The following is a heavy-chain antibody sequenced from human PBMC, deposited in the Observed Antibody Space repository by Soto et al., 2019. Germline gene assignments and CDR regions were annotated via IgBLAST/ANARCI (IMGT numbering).Heavy chain of an antibody. J-gene: IGHJ4*02. Sequence: GGPLRLCWAASGLNFSSYGMRWVRPAPGKGLVWVAGITYDGSNKYYADSVKGRFTISRDNSKNTLYLQMNSLRAEDTAVYYCAKDQYSSGCADYWGQGTLVTVSS. CDR1: GLNFSSYG. CDR3: AKDQYSSGCADY. V-gene: IGHV3-30*18. D-gene: IGHD6-19*01. CDR2: ITYDGSNK.